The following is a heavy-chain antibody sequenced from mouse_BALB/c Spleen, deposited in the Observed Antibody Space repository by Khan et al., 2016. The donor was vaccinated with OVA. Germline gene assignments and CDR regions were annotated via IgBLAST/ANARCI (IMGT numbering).Heavy chain of an antibody. CDR2: MSSGGDYT. V-gene: IGHV5-6*01. J-gene: IGHJ3*01. CDR1: GFIFSSYS. D-gene: IGHD4-1*01. Sequence: VQLKESGGDLVKPGGSLKLSCAASGFIFSSYSMSWVRQIPDKRLEWVATMSSGGDYTYYPDSVKGRFTISRDNAKNTLYLQMSSLKSEDTAMYYCASHLTGSFAYWGQGTLVTVSA. CDR3: ASHLTGSFAY.